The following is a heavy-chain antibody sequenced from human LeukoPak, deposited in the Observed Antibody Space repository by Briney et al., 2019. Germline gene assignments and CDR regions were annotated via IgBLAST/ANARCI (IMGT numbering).Heavy chain of an antibody. CDR3: ARFGVTMIVVVGPDGVDI. Sequence: ASVKVTCKASGYTFTGYYMHWVRQAPGQGLEWMGRINPNSGGTNYAQKFQGRVTMTRDTSISTAYMELSRLRSDDTAVYYCARFGVTMIVVVGPDGVDIWGQGTMVTVSS. V-gene: IGHV1-2*06. J-gene: IGHJ3*02. CDR2: INPNSGGT. D-gene: IGHD3-22*01. CDR1: GYTFTGYY.